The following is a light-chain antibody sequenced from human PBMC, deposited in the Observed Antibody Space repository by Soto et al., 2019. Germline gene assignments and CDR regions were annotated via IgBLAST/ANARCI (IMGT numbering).Light chain of an antibody. CDR3: QQRSNWPLT. CDR2: DAS. V-gene: IGKV3-11*01. CDR1: QSVSSK. Sequence: EIVLTQSPATLSLSPGESATLSCRASQSVSSKLGWYQQKPGQPPRLLIYDASNRATGIPARFSGSGSGTDFTLTISSLEPEDFAVYYCQQRSNWPLTFCGGTKVEIK. J-gene: IGKJ4*01.